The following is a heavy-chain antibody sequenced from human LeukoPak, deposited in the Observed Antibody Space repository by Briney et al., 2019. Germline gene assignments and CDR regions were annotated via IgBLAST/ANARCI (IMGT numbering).Heavy chain of an antibody. D-gene: IGHD6-19*01. J-gene: IGHJ4*02. CDR2: ISGSGGST. Sequence: AGASLRLSCAASGFTFSSYAMSWVRQAPGKGXXXXXXISGSGGSTYYADSVKGRFTFSRDNSKNTLYLQMNSLRAEDTAVYYCAKGQTLAVAGMIYWGQGTLVTVSS. CDR1: GFTFSSYA. V-gene: IGHV3-23*01. CDR3: AKGQTLAVAGMIY.